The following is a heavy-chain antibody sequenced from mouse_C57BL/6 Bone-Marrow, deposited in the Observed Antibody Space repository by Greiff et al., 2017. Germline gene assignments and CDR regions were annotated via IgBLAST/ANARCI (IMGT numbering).Heavy chain of an antibody. Sequence: EVKLVESGGGLVQPGGSLKLSCAASGFTFSDYGMAWVRQAPRKGPEWVAFISNLAYSIYYADTVTGRFTISRENAKNTLYLEMSSLRSEDTAMYYCERIYYGNQAWFAYWGQGTLVTVSA. CDR3: ERIYYGNQAWFAY. V-gene: IGHV5-15*01. CDR2: ISNLAYSI. J-gene: IGHJ3*01. CDR1: GFTFSDYG. D-gene: IGHD2-1*01.